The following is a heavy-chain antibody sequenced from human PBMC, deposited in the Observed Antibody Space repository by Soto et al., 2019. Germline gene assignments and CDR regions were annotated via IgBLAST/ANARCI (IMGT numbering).Heavy chain of an antibody. CDR1: GFTFSRYG. J-gene: IGHJ6*02. CDR3: AKDTSSIRYGAPPKGMDD. D-gene: IGHD6-13*01. CDR2: ISYDGSNK. V-gene: IGHV3-30*18. Sequence: QVQLVESGGGVVQPGRSLRLSCAASGFTFSRYGMHWVRQAPGKGLEWVAVISYDGSNKYYPDSVKGRFTISRDNSKNMLYLQMNSLRAEDTAMYYCAKDTSSIRYGAPPKGMDDWGQGTTVTVSS.